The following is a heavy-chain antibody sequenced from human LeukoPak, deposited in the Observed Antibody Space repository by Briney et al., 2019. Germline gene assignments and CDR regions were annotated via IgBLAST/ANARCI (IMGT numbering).Heavy chain of an antibody. D-gene: IGHD2-15*01. V-gene: IGHV4-34*01. Sequence: PSETLSLTCAVYGGSFSGYYWSWIRQPPGKGLEWIGEINHSGSTNYNPSLKSRVTISVDTSKNQFSLKLSSVTAADTAVYYCARLDCSGGSCYYYYGMDVWGQGTTVTVSS. CDR2: INHSGST. J-gene: IGHJ6*02. CDR3: ARLDCSGGSCYYYYGMDV. CDR1: GGSFSGYY.